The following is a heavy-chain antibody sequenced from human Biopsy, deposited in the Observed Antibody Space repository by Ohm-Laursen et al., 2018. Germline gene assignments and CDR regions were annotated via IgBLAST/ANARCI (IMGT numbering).Heavy chain of an antibody. CDR2: ISSSGITA. V-gene: IGHV3-11*01. J-gene: IGHJ4*02. D-gene: IGHD6-19*01. CDR3: ARSGWNFEFDS. Sequence: SLRLSCAASRFTFSDYFMSWIRQAPGKGLEWVSYISSSGITAHYADSVKGRFTISRDNAKNSLYLQMNSLRAEDTAIYYCARSGWNFEFDSWGKGTLGAVSS. CDR1: RFTFSDYF.